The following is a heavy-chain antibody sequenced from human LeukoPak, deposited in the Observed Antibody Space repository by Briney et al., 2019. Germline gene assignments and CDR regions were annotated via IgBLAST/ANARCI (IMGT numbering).Heavy chain of an antibody. Sequence: GGSLRLSCAASGFTLSSYWMSWVRQAPGKGLEWVANIKQDGSEKYYVDSVKGRFTISRDNAENSLYLQMNSLRAEDTAVYYCARFRGYSYGYDYWGQGTLVTVSS. CDR3: ARFRGYSYGYDY. CDR1: GFTLSSYW. D-gene: IGHD5-18*01. CDR2: IKQDGSEK. V-gene: IGHV3-7*01. J-gene: IGHJ4*02.